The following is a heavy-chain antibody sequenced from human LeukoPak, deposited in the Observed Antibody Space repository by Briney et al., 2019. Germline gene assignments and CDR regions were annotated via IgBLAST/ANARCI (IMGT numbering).Heavy chain of an antibody. CDR1: GGSISSYY. D-gene: IGHD3-22*01. CDR2: ISYSGST. V-gene: IGHV4-59*08. CDR3: ARHIYDSGGYRIDY. Sequence: PSETLSLTCTVSGGSISSYYWSWIRQPPGKGLEWIGYISYSGSTNYNPSLKSRVTISVDTSKNQFSLKLTSVTAADTAVYYCARHIYDSGGYRIDYWGQGTLVTVSS. J-gene: IGHJ4*02.